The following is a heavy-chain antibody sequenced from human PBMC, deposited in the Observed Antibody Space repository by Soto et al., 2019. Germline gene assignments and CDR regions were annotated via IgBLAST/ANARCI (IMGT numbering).Heavy chain of an antibody. Sequence: SETLSLTCTVSGGSISSYYWSWIRQPPGKGLEWSGYIYYSGSTNYNPSLKSRVTISVDTSKNQFSLKLSSVTAADTAVYYCARVAHYDFWSGYYRTPYGMDVWGQGTTVTVSS. CDR1: GGSISSYY. CDR3: ARVAHYDFWSGYYRTPYGMDV. J-gene: IGHJ6*02. V-gene: IGHV4-59*01. CDR2: IYYSGST. D-gene: IGHD3-3*01.